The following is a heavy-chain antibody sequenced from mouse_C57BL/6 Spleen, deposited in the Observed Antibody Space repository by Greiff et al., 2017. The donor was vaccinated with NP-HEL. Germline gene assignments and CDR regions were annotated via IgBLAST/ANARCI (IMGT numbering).Heavy chain of an antibody. D-gene: IGHD1-1*01. V-gene: IGHV1-80*01. Sequence: QVQLQQSGAELVKPGASVKISCKASGYAFSSYWMNWVKQRPGKGLEWIGQIYPGDGDTNYNGKFKGKATLTADKSSSTAYMQLSSLTSEDSAVYFCARNYGSSGRYFDVWGTGTTVTVSS. CDR3: ARNYGSSGRYFDV. CDR1: GYAFSSYW. CDR2: IYPGDGDT. J-gene: IGHJ1*03.